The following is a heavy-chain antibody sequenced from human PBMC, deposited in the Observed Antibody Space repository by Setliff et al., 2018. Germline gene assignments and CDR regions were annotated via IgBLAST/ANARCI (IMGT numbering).Heavy chain of an antibody. CDR3: ARQSGSGSSPYFDF. Sequence: NPSETLSLTCAVSGHSIDSDSYWGWIRQSPGKGLEWIGSLYRTANTYYNPAVRSRVTISPDTSKNQFSLKLTSVTAADTAVYYCARQSGSGSSPYFDFWGQGTLGTVSS. CDR1: GHSIDSDSY. J-gene: IGHJ4*02. CDR2: LYRTANT. D-gene: IGHD3-10*01. V-gene: IGHV4-38-2*01.